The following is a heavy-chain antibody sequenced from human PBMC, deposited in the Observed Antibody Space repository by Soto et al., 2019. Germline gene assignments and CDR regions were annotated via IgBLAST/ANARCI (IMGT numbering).Heavy chain of an antibody. CDR1: GFTFSSYA. D-gene: IGHD3-10*01. V-gene: IGHV3-23*01. CDR3: AKFGYGSGRHKPSFFYYMDV. Sequence: GGSLRLSCAASGFTFSSYAMSWVRQAPGKGLEWVSAISGSGGSTYYADSVKGRFTISRDNSKNTLYLQMNSLRAEDTVVYYFAKFGYGSGRHKPSFFYYMDVWGKGTTVTVSS. J-gene: IGHJ6*03. CDR2: ISGSGGST.